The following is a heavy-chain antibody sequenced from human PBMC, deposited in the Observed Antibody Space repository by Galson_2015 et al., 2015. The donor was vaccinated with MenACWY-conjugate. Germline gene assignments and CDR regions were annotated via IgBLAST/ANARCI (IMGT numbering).Heavy chain of an antibody. CDR2: ISAYNGNT. Sequence: SVKISCKASGYTFTSYGITWVRQAPGQGLEWMGWISAYNGNTNYAQKLQGRVTMTTDTSKSTAYMELRSLRSDDTAVYYCARWLPGTFDAFDMWGQGTMVTVSS. CDR1: GYTFTSYG. V-gene: IGHV1-18*01. J-gene: IGHJ3*02. D-gene: IGHD5-12*01. CDR3: ARWLPGTFDAFDM.